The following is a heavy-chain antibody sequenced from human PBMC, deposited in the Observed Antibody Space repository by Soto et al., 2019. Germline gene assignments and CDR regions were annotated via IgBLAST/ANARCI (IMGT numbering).Heavy chain of an antibody. CDR2: ISSSGMTI. Sequence: GSLRLSCEASGFSFSTYSMNWVRQAPGKGLEWVSYISSSGMTIYYADSVKGRLTISRDNAKNSLYLQLHSLRDQHTAHYFSARIDQVPNNAYYYFYKDVWGPGT. D-gene: IGHD2-2*01. CDR1: GFSFSTYS. V-gene: IGHV3-48*02. CDR3: ARIDQVPNNAYYYFYKDV. J-gene: IGHJ3*01.